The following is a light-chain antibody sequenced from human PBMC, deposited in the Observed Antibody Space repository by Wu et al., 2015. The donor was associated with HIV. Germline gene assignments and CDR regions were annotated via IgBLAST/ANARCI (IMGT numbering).Light chain of an antibody. CDR3: QQYYDWPGIT. CDR2: GAS. Sequence: EIVMTQSPATLSVSPGERVTLSCRASQIVRNNLAWYQQKPGQAPRLLIHGASTRATGVPARFSGIGSGTEFTLTISSLQSEDFAVYYCQQYYDWPGITFGPRDREWISN. V-gene: IGKV3-15*01. CDR1: QIVRNN. J-gene: IGKJ3*01.